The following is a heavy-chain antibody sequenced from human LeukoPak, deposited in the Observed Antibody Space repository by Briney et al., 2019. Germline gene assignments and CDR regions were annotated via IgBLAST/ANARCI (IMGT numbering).Heavy chain of an antibody. J-gene: IGHJ4*02. CDR3: ARPVGAANGGFDY. D-gene: IGHD1-26*01. CDR2: INSDGSST. CDR1: GFTFSSYW. V-gene: IGHV3-74*01. Sequence: GGSLRLSCAASGFTFSSYWMHWVRQAPGKGLVWVSRINSDGSSTSYADSVKGRFTISRDNAKNTLYLQMNSLRAEDTAVYYCARPVGAANGGFDYWGQGTLVTVSS.